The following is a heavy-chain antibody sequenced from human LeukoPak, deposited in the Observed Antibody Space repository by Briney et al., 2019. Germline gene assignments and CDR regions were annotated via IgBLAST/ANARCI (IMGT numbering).Heavy chain of an antibody. CDR2: ISDTGATT. J-gene: IGHJ4*02. D-gene: IGHD2-8*01. CDR1: GFTFISYA. Sequence: GGSLRLSCAGSGFTFISYAMSWVRQAPGKGLEWVSAISDTGATTYDADSVKGRFTISRDNSRSTLYLQMNSLRAEDTALYYCAKDTSIGRYCTNGVCSPFDYWGQGTLVTVSS. CDR3: AKDTSIGRYCTNGVCSPFDY. V-gene: IGHV3-23*01.